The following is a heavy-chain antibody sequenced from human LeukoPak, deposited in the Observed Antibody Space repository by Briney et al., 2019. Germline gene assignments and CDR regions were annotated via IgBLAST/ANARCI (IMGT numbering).Heavy chain of an antibody. CDR3: ARDYGGNNWFDP. Sequence: PPETLSLTCTVSGGSISSYYWSWIRQPPGKGLEWIGYIYYSGSTNYNPSLKSRVTISVDTSKNQFSLKLSSVTAADTAVYYCARDYGGNNWFDPWGQGTLVTVSS. D-gene: IGHD4-23*01. J-gene: IGHJ5*02. CDR1: GGSISSYY. CDR2: IYYSGST. V-gene: IGHV4-59*01.